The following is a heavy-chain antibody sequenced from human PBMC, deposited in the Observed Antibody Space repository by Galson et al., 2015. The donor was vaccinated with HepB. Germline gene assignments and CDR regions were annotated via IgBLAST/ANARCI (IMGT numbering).Heavy chain of an antibody. CDR1: GFTVSSNY. V-gene: IGHV3-66*01. CDR2: IYSGGST. Sequence: SLRLSCAASGFTVSSNYMSWVRQAPGKGLEWVSVIYSGGSTYYADSVKGRFTISRDNSKNTLYLQMNSLRAEDTAVYYCARSPFTHTMIDYWGQGTLVTVSS. D-gene: IGHD3-22*01. J-gene: IGHJ4*02. CDR3: ARSPFTHTMIDY.